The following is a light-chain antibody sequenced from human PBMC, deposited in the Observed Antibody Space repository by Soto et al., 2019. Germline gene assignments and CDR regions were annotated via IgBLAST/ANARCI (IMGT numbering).Light chain of an antibody. CDR2: DAS. Sequence: EIVLTQPPATLSLSPGERATLSCRASQSVSRYLAWYQQKPGQAPRLLIYDASNRATGIPARFSGSGSGTDFTLTISSLEPEDFAVYYCQQRSNWPRTFGQGTKLEIK. J-gene: IGKJ2*01. CDR3: QQRSNWPRT. V-gene: IGKV3-11*01. CDR1: QSVSRY.